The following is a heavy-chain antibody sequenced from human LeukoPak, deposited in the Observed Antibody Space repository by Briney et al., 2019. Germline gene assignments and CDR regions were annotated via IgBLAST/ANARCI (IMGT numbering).Heavy chain of an antibody. J-gene: IGHJ6*03. V-gene: IGHV3-30*04. CDR1: GFTFSSYA. CDR2: ISYDGSNK. D-gene: IGHD6-19*01. CDR3: ARVRAVAGMDYYYYMDV. Sequence: AGGSLRLSCAASGFTFSSYAMHWVRQAPGKGLEWVAVISYDGSNKYYADSVKGRFTISRDNAKNSLYLQMNSLRAEDTALYHCARVRAVAGMDYYYYMDVWGKGTTVTISS.